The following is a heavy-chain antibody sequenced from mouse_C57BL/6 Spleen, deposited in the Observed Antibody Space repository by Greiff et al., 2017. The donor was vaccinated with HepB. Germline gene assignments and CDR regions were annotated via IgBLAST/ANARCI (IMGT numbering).Heavy chain of an antibody. CDR2: IWSGGST. CDR3: ARNLLITTVVAHYAMDY. CDR1: GFSLTSYG. J-gene: IGHJ4*01. V-gene: IGHV2-2*01. Sequence: QVQLKQSGPGLVQPSQSLSITCTVSGFSLTSYGVHWVRQSPGKGLEWLGVIWSGGSTDYNAAFISRLSISKDNSKSQVFFKMNSLQADDTAIYYCARNLLITTVVAHYAMDYWGQGTSVTVSS. D-gene: IGHD1-1*01.